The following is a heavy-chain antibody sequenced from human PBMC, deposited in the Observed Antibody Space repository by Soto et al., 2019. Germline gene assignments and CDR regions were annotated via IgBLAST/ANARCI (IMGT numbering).Heavy chain of an antibody. J-gene: IGHJ5*02. CDR3: ARVLSAETSQRFDL. CDR1: GGSISSGDYY. Sequence: PSETLSLTCTVSGGSISSGDYYWSWIRQHPGKGLEWIGYIYYSGSTYYNSPLKSRVIISVDTSKNQFSLKLNSVTAADAAVYYCARVLSAETSQRFDLWGQGTLVTVSS. V-gene: IGHV4-31*03. CDR2: IYYSGST. D-gene: IGHD3-10*01.